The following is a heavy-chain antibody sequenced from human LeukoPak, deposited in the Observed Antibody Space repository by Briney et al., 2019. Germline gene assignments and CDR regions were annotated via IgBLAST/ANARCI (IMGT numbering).Heavy chain of an antibody. CDR2: ISWNSGNI. CDR1: GFTFDDYA. V-gene: IGHV3-9*01. J-gene: IGHJ4*02. D-gene: IGHD6-13*01. CDR3: AKGYSSSWYVFDY. Sequence: GGSLRLSCAASGFTFDDYAMHWVRQAPGKGLEWVSGISWNSGNIGYADSVKGRFTISRDNAKNSLYLQMNSLRADDTALYYCAKGYSSSWYVFDYWGQGTLVTVSS.